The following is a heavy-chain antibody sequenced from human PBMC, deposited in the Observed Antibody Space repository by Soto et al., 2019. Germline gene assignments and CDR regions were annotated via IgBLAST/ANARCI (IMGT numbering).Heavy chain of an antibody. Sequence: QVQLVESGGGVVQPGRSLRLSCAASGFTFSSYAMHWVRQAPGKGLEWVAVISYDGSNKYYADSVKGRFTISRDNSKNTLYLQMNSLGAEDTAVYYCASILRYSLTRDYYYGMDVWGQGTTVTVSS. D-gene: IGHD3-9*01. CDR1: GFTFSSYA. J-gene: IGHJ6*02. CDR2: ISYDGSNK. V-gene: IGHV3-30-3*01. CDR3: ASILRYSLTRDYYYGMDV.